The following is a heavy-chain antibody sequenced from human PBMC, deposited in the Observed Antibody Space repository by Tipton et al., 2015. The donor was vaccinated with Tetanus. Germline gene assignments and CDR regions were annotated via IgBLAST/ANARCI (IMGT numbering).Heavy chain of an antibody. CDR2: ITGSGVGT. D-gene: IGHD3-10*01. V-gene: IGHV3-23*01. Sequence: SLRPSCAASGFPFTTYGMTWVRLAPGKGLEWVAVITGSGVGTYYSDSVKGRFTVSRDNSRNTLYLQLNSLRVEDTAVYYCATARNKVSITRLQYWGPGTLVTVSS. CDR1: GFPFTTYG. J-gene: IGHJ4*02. CDR3: ATARNKVSITRLQY.